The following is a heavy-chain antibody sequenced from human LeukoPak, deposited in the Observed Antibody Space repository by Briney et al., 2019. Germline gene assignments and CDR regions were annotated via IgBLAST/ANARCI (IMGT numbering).Heavy chain of an antibody. D-gene: IGHD6-19*01. CDR1: GGSISSGNYY. J-gene: IGHJ5*02. V-gene: IGHV4-39*07. CDR3: ARDLGSYSSGLFDP. CDR2: IYYSGST. Sequence: SETLSLTCTVSGGSISSGNYYWGWIRQPPGKGLEWIGSIYYSGSTYYNPSLKSRVTISVDTSKNQFSLKLRSVTAADTAVYYCARDLGSYSSGLFDPWGQGTLVTVSS.